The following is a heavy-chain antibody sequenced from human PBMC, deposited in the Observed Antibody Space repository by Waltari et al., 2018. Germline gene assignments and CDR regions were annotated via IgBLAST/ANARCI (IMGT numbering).Heavy chain of an antibody. Sequence: QVQLVQSGAEVKKPGSSVKVSCKASGGTFSSYAISWVRQAPGHGLEWMGGSIPIVGPANNAQKCQGRVTITADESTSTAYMELSSLRSEDTAVYYCGGGDYSGAYYSYYYYMDVWGKGTTVTISS. CDR1: GGTFSSYA. D-gene: IGHD1-26*01. J-gene: IGHJ6*03. CDR3: GGGDYSGAYYSYYYYMDV. V-gene: IGHV1-69*12. CDR2: SIPIVGPA.